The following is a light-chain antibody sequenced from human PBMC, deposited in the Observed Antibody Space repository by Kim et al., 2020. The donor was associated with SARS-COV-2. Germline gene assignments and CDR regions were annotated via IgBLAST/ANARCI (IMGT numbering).Light chain of an antibody. V-gene: IGKV3-15*01. J-gene: IGKJ2*01. CDR1: RSVNSN. Sequence: EIVMTQSPATLSVSPGERATLTCRASRSVNSNVAWYQQKPGQAPRLLIDAVSTRAIGIPARFSGSGSGTEFSLTISSLQSEECAVYYCQQYDNWPPYTCGQGTKLEI. CDR3: QQYDNWPPYT. CDR2: AVS.